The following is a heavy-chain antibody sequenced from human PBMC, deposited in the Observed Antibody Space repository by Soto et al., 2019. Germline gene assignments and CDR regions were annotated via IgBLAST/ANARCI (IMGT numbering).Heavy chain of an antibody. CDR3: AREVEYTSAFGISSSFDY. D-gene: IGHD6-19*01. CDR1: GFTLSSYA. V-gene: IGHV3-30-3*01. Sequence: PGWSLRLSCAASGFTLSSYAIHWVRQAPGKGLEWVTVISKGGSNLYFADSVKGRFTISRDNSKNTLYLQMNSLRSEDTAVYYCAREVEYTSAFGISSSFDYWGQGTLVTVSS. J-gene: IGHJ4*02. CDR2: ISKGGSNL.